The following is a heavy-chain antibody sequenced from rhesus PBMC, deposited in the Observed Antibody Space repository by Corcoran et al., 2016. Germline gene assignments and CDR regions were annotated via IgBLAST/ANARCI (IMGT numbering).Heavy chain of an antibody. CDR3: AAVVVTYDY. J-gene: IGHJ4*01. V-gene: IGHV4S9*01. CDR1: GGSISHSHY. CDR2: IYGNSAST. D-gene: IGHD3-16*01. Sequence: QVQLQESGPGLVKPSETLSLTCAVSGGSISHSHYWNWIRQPPGKGLEWIGNIYGNSASTYYNPSLKSRVTISKDTSKNQFFLKLSSVTAADTAVYYCAAVVVTYDYWGQGVLVTVSS.